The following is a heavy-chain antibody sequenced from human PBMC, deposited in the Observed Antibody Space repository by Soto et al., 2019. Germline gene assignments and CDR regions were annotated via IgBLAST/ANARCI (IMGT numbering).Heavy chain of an antibody. J-gene: IGHJ4*02. Sequence: SETLSLTCTGSGVSISSYYWSWIRQPPGKGLEWIGYIYYSGSTNYNPSLKSRVTISVDTSKNQFSLKLSSVTAADTAVYYCARDSGYSYGYTLDHWGQGTLVTVS. D-gene: IGHD5-18*01. CDR1: GVSISSYY. V-gene: IGHV4-59*01. CDR2: IYYSGST. CDR3: ARDSGYSYGYTLDH.